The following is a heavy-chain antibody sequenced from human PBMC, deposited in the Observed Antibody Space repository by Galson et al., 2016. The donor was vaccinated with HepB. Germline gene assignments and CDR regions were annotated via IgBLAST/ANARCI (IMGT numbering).Heavy chain of an antibody. CDR3: ARDRSRFSSGYYTGARDVFAI. CDR1: GFSISTYT. CDR2: ISSSSAYV. J-gene: IGHJ3*02. V-gene: IGHV3-21*01. D-gene: IGHD3-3*01. Sequence: SLRLSCAASGFSISTYTMNWVRQAPGKGLEWISYISSSSAYVDYADSVKGRFTISRENAKNSLYLQMNSLRAEDTAVYYCARDRSRFSSGYYTGARDVFAIWGHGTVVTGSS.